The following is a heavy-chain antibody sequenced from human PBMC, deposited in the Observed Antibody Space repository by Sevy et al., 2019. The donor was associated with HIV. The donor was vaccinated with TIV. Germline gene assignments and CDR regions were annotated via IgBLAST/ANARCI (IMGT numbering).Heavy chain of an antibody. V-gene: IGHV3-48*03. J-gene: IGHJ1*01. Sequence: GGSLKLSCVASGFTFSSYEMNWVRQAPGKGLEWVSHISNSGSIIYYEDSVKGRFTISRDKAKNSLYLQMNSLRAEDTAVYYCARADGGRQYFQYWGQGTLVTVSS. CDR2: ISNSGSII. CDR3: ARADGGRQYFQY. CDR1: GFTFSSYE. D-gene: IGHD6-25*01.